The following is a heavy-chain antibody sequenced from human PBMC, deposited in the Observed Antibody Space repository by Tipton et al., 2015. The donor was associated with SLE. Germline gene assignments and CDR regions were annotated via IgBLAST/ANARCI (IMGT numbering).Heavy chain of an antibody. Sequence: LRLSCTVSGGSTSSGSYYWSWIRQSAGKGLEWIGHIYTSGSTNYNPSLKSRVTISVDTSKNQFSLKLNSVTAADTAVYYCARAAVVPAAMGNAFDIWGQGTMVTVSS. CDR2: IYTSGST. J-gene: IGHJ3*02. D-gene: IGHD2-2*01. CDR1: GGSTSSGSYY. CDR3: ARAAVVPAAMGNAFDI. V-gene: IGHV4-61*09.